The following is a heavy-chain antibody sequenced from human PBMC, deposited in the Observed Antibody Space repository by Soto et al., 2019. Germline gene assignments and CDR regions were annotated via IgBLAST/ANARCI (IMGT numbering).Heavy chain of an antibody. D-gene: IGHD1-1*01. CDR3: AKDAQAFSTHLGVGSFDS. J-gene: IGHJ4*02. CDR2: ISGSGAST. CDR1: GFTFTNIA. V-gene: IGHV3-23*01. Sequence: EVRLLESGGDLVQPGGSLRLSCAASGFTFTNIAMNWVRQAPGKGLEWVSGISGSGASTYYADSVKGRFTIARDNSRNTLYLQMSSLRAEDTAVYYCAKDAQAFSTHLGVGSFDSWGQGTLVTVSS.